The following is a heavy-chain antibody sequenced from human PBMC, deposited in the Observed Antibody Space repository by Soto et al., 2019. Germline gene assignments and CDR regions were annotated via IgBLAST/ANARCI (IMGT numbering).Heavy chain of an antibody. Sequence: ASVKASCTTSGYTFTNYGVSWVRQAPGQGLEWMGWINAYSGNTNYAQNLQGRVTMTTDTSTSTAYMELGSLRSDDTAVYYCARDDGHRTFDYWGQGTLVTVSS. CDR3: ARDDGHRTFDY. V-gene: IGHV1-18*01. J-gene: IGHJ4*02. CDR2: INAYSGNT. CDR1: GYTFTNYG.